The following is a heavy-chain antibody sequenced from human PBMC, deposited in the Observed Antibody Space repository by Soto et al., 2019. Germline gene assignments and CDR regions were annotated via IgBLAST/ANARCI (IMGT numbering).Heavy chain of an antibody. Sequence: QVQLVQSGAEVKKPGASVKVSCKASGYTFTSYDINWVRQASGQGLEWMGWMNLNSGGRGYAQKFXXRXTXXRDTSKSTAYMELSSLRSHDTAMYYCARANGDFDYWGQGTLVTVSS. D-gene: IGHD4-17*01. CDR3: ARANGDFDY. CDR2: MNLNSGGR. CDR1: GYTFTSYD. J-gene: IGHJ4*02. V-gene: IGHV1-8*01.